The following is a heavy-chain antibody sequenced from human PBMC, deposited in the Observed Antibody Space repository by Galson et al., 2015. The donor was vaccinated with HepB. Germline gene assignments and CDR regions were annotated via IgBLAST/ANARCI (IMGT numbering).Heavy chain of an antibody. V-gene: IGHV3-30-3*01. CDR2: TSYDGSNK. Sequence: RLSCAASGFSFYTSSMHWVRQAPGRGLEWVAVTSYDGSNKYYADSVKGRFTVSRDNSKNTLYLQMNNVTAEDTAIYFCARDDVDMATVDYYAMYVWGQGTTVTVSS. CDR1: GFSFYTSS. J-gene: IGHJ6*02. D-gene: IGHD5-24*01. CDR3: ARDDVDMATVDYYAMYV.